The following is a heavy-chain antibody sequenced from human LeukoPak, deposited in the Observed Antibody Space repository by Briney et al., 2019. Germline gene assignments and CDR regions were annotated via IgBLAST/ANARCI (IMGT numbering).Heavy chain of an antibody. CDR3: TTDTHCSTIGCRGPNYYYGLDV. V-gene: IGHV3-15*01. CDR2: IKSKTDGGTT. D-gene: IGHD2-2*01. Sequence: GGSLRLSCAASGFTFSNAWMSWVRQAPGKGLEWVGRIKSKTDGGTTDYAAPVKGRFTISRDDSKNTVYLEMNSLKTEDTAVYYCTTDTHCSTIGCRGPNYYYGLDVWGQGTTVTVSS. CDR1: GFTFSNAW. J-gene: IGHJ6*02.